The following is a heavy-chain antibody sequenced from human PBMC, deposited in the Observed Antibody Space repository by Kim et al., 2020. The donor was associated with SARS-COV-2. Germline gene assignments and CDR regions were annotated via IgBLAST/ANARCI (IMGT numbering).Heavy chain of an antibody. CDR3: PKETVPGNTFYYYYGMDV. CDR1: GFTFSSYG. J-gene: IGHJ6*02. V-gene: IGHV3-30*18. Sequence: GGSLRLSCAASGFTFSSYGMHWVRQAPGKGLEWVAVISYDGSNKYYADSVKGRFTISRDNSKNTLYLQMNSLRAEDTAVYYCPKETVPGNTFYYYYGMDVWGQGTTVTVSS. CDR2: ISYDGSNK. D-gene: IGHD6-19*01.